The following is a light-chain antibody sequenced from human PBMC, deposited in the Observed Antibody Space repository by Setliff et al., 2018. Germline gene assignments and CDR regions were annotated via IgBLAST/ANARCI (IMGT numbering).Light chain of an antibody. CDR1: SSDVGGYNY. CDR2: DFS. J-gene: IGLJ1*01. V-gene: IGLV2-11*01. CDR3: CSYAGSYTYV. Sequence: QSALTQPRSVSGSPGQSVTISCTGTSSDVGGYNYVSWYQQHPGKAPKVMIYDFSKRPSGVPDRFSGSKSGNTASLTISGLQAEDEAEYYCCSYAGSYTYVFGTGTKVTVL.